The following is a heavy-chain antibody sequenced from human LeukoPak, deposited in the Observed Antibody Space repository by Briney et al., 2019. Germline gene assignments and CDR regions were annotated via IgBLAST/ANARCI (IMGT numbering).Heavy chain of an antibody. V-gene: IGHV1-46*01. CDR1: GYSFTSYY. Sequence: ASVKVPCKASGYSFTSYYLHWVRQAPGQGLEWMGKINPSGGSTTYAQKFQGRVTMTRDTSTGTVYMELSSLTSEDTAVYYCARAYYYAMDVWGQGTTVTVSS. J-gene: IGHJ6*02. CDR2: INPSGGST. CDR3: ARAYYYAMDV.